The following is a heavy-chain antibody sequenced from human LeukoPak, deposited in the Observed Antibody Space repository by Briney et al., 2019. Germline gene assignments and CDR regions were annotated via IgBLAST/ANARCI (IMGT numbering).Heavy chain of an antibody. D-gene: IGHD6-19*01. J-gene: IGHJ4*02. V-gene: IGHV3-23*01. CDR2: ISDSGGST. Sequence: GSLRLSCAASGFTFSTYAMSWVRQAPGMGLEWVSTISDSGGSTYYADSVQGRFTISRDNSKNTLYLQMNSLRAEDTAIYYCAKDHGYSSGWKYFDYWGQGTLVTVSS. CDR1: GFTFSTYA. CDR3: AKDHGYSSGWKYFDY.